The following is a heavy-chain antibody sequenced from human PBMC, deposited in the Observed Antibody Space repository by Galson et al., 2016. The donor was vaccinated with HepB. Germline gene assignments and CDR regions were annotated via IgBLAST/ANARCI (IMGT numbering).Heavy chain of an antibody. CDR2: ISYDGSNT. V-gene: IGHV3-30-3*01. CDR3: ARGSGGRAARYFDY. J-gene: IGHJ4*02. D-gene: IGHD6-25*01. Sequence: SLRLSCAASGFTFSSYAVHWVRQAPGKGLEWLAYISYDGSNTHYADSVTGRFTISRDNSENTLYLQMNSLRPDDSAIYYCARGSGGRAARYFDYCGQGPLVTGAS. CDR1: GFTFSSYA.